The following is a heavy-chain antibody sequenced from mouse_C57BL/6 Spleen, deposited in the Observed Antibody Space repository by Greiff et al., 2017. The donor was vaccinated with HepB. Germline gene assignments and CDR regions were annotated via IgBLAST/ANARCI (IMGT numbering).Heavy chain of an antibody. V-gene: IGHV1-62-2*01. CDR3: ARHEEGIYYDYGGGFAY. J-gene: IGHJ3*01. Sequence: LEESGAELVKPGASVKLSCKASGYTLTEYTIHWVKQRSGQGLEWIGWFYPGSGSIKYNEKFKDKATLTADKSSSTVYMELSRLTSEDSAVYFCARHEEGIYYDYGGGFAYWGQGTLVTVSA. CDR2: FYPGSGSI. D-gene: IGHD2-4*01. CDR1: GYTLTEYT.